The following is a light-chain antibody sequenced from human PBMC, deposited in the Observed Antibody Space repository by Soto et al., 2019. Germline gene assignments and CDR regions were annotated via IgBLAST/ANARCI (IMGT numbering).Light chain of an antibody. V-gene: IGLV1-47*02. J-gene: IGLJ1*01. CDR1: SSNIGSNY. Sequence: QSVLTQPPSASGTPGQRVTISCSGSSSNIGSNYVYWYQQLPGTAPKLLIYSNNQRPSGVPDRFSGSKSGTSASLAISGLRSEDEGDYYCAAWDDSLSGHYVFGTGTKLTVL. CDR2: SNN. CDR3: AAWDDSLSGHYV.